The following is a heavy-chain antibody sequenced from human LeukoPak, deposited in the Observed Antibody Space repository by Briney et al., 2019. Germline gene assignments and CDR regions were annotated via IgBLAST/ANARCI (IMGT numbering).Heavy chain of an antibody. D-gene: IGHD6-13*01. CDR1: GYTFTSYG. CDR3: AREVAAAFRNEAFDI. V-gene: IGHV1-18*01. CDR2: ISAYNGNT. Sequence: RGASVKVSCKASGYTFTSYGISWARQAPGQGLEWMGWISAYNGNTNYAQKLQGRVTMTTDTSTSTAYMELRSLRSDDTAVYYCAREVAAAFRNEAFDIWGQGTMVTVSS. J-gene: IGHJ3*02.